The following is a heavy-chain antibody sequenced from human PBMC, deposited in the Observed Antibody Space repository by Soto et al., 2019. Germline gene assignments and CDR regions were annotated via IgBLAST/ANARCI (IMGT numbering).Heavy chain of an antibody. CDR2: ISPSSGTI. CDR1: GFTFSSYS. V-gene: IGHV3-48*02. CDR3: ARVRESWGRWLDFDY. J-gene: IGHJ4*02. Sequence: GGSLRLSCAASGFTFSSYSMHWVRQAPGKGLEWISYISPSSGTIYYADSMKGRFTVSRDNAKNSLYLQMNSLRDDDMAMYYCARVRESWGRWLDFDYWGQGTLVTVSS. D-gene: IGHD5-12*01.